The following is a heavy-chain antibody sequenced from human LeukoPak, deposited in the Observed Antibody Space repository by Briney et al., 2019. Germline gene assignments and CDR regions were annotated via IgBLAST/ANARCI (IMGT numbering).Heavy chain of an antibody. CDR1: GFTFSSYS. D-gene: IGHD3-10*01. J-gene: IGHJ4*02. Sequence: KTGGSLRLSCAASGFTFSSYSMNWVRQAPGKGLEWVSSISSSSSYIYYADSVKGRFTISRDNAKNSLFLHMTSLRAEDTAVYYCARTVGRGPGGHFDYWGQGTLVIVSS. CDR3: ARTVGRGPGGHFDY. V-gene: IGHV3-21*04. CDR2: ISSSSSYI.